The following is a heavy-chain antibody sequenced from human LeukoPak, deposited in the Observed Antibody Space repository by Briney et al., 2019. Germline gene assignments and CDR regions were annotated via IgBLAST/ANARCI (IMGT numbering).Heavy chain of an antibody. CDR2: ISYDGGDK. J-gene: IGHJ5*02. CDR3: ARNLLAAPSRDWFDP. D-gene: IGHD6-6*01. CDR1: GFTFSSYA. Sequence: PGRSLRLSCAASGFTFSSYAMHWVRQAPGKGLEWVAVISYDGGDKYYADSVKGRFTISRDNSKNTLYLQMNSLRAEDTAVYCCARNLLAAPSRDWFDPWGQGTLVTVSS. V-gene: IGHV3-30*04.